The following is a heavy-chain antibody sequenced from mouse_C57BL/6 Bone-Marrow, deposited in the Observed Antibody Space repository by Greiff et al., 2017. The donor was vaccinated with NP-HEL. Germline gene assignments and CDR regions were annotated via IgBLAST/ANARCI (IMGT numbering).Heavy chain of an antibody. J-gene: IGHJ4*01. V-gene: IGHV1-55*01. CDR3: APRYYGSNHAMDY. CDR2: IYPGSGST. Sequence: QVQLQQPGAELVKPGASVKMSCKASGYTFTSYWITWVKQRPGQGLEWIGDIYPGSGSTNYNEKFKSKATLTVDTSSSTAYMQLSSLTSEDSAVYYCAPRYYGSNHAMDYWGQGTSVTVSS. CDR1: GYTFTSYW. D-gene: IGHD1-1*01.